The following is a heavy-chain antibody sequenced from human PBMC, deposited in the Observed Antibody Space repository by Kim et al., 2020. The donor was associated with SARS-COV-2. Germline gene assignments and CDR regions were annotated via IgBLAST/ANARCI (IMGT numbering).Heavy chain of an antibody. CDR3: ARDGNGDYPYYYYGMDV. Sequence: GGSLRLSCAASGFTFSSYSMNWVRQAPGKGLEWVSSISSSSSYIYYADSVKGRFTISRDNAKNSLYLQMNSLRAEDTAVYYCARDGNGDYPYYYYGMDVWGQGTTVTVSS. J-gene: IGHJ6*02. V-gene: IGHV3-21*01. CDR1: GFTFSSYS. CDR2: ISSSSSYI. D-gene: IGHD4-17*01.